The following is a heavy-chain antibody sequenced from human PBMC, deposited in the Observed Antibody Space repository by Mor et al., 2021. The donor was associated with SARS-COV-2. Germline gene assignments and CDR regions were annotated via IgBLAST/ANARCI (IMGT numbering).Heavy chain of an antibody. CDR2: IYPGDSDT. CDR3: ARQGRIAAAYADY. J-gene: IGHJ4*02. Sequence: MGIIYPGDSDTRYSPSFQGQVTISANKSISTAYLQWSSLKASDTAMYYCARQGRIAAAYADYWGQGTLV. D-gene: IGHD6-13*01. V-gene: IGHV5-51*01.